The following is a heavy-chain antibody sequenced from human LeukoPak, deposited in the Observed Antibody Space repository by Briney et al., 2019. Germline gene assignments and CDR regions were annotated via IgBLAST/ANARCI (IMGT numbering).Heavy chain of an antibody. D-gene: IGHD6-13*01. CDR3: ARGVSQGIAAAGTFGDY. Sequence: PGGSLRLSCAASGFIFSHYGMHWVRQAPGKGLEWVAVIQNDASTENFADSVKGRFTISRDNSKNTVFLQMNSLRVEDTAVYYCARGVSQGIAAAGTFGDYWGQGTLVTVSS. CDR2: IQNDASTE. V-gene: IGHV3-33*05. CDR1: GFIFSHYG. J-gene: IGHJ4*02.